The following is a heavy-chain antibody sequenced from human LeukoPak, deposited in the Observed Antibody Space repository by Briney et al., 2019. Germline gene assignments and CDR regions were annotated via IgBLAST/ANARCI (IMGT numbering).Heavy chain of an antibody. V-gene: IGHV4-59*01. D-gene: IGHD3-22*01. CDR2: IYYSGST. CDR3: ARNYDTSAYFRFDP. J-gene: IGHJ5*02. Sequence: PSETLSLTCTVSGGSIRSYYWSWIRQPPGKGLEWIGYIYYSGSTNYNPSLKGRVTISVDTSKNQFSLKLSSVTAADAAVYYCARNYDTSAYFRFDPWGQGTLVTVSS. CDR1: GGSIRSYY.